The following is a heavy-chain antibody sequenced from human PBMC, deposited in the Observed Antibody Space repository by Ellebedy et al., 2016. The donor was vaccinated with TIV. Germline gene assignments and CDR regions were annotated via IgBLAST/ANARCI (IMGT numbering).Heavy chain of an antibody. CDR1: GGTFSSYA. CDR3: ASSGRTYAFDI. V-gene: IGHV1-69*04. Sequence: SVKVSXXASGGTFSSYAISWVRQAPGQGLEWMGRIIPILGIANYAQKFQGRVTITADKSTSTAYMELSSLRSEDTAVYYCASSGRTYAFDIWGQGTMVTVSS. CDR2: IIPILGIA. J-gene: IGHJ3*02. D-gene: IGHD2-15*01.